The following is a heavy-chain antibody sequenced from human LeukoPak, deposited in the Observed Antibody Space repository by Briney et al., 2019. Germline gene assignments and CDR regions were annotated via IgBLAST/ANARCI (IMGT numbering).Heavy chain of an antibody. J-gene: IGHJ6*02. Sequence: ASVKVSFKASGYTFTSYDINWVRQATGQGLEWMGWMNPNSGNTGYAQKFQGRVTMTRNTSISTAYMELSSLRSEDTAVYYCARGPPYDYSNYYYYGMDVWGQGTTVTVSS. CDR3: ARGPPYDYSNYYYYGMDV. V-gene: IGHV1-8*01. CDR1: GYTFTSYD. D-gene: IGHD4-11*01. CDR2: MNPNSGNT.